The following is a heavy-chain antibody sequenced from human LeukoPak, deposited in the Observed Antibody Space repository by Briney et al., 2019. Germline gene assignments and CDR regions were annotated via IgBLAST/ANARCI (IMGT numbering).Heavy chain of an antibody. CDR1: GGSISSYY. V-gene: IGHV4-59*12. J-gene: IGHJ4*02. Sequence: KASETLSLTCTVSGGSISSYYWSWIRQPPGKGLEWIGYIYYSGSTNYNPSLKSRVTISVDTSKNQFSLKLSSVTAADTAVYYCAKETWGWSTVDYWGQGTLVTVSS. CDR3: AKETWGWSTVDY. D-gene: IGHD5/OR15-5a*01. CDR2: IYYSGST.